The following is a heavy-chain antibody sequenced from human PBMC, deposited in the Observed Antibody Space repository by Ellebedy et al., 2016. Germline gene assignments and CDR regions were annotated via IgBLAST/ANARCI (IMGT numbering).Heavy chain of an antibody. J-gene: IGHJ1*01. V-gene: IGHV3-33*08. CDR1: GFTFDDYG. Sequence: GESLKISXAASGFTFDDYGMSWVRQAPGKGLEWVAVIWYDGSNKYYADSVKGRFTISRDNSKNTLYLQMNSLRAEDTAVYYCARDSETYYYGSGKVYFQHWGQGTLVTVSS. D-gene: IGHD3-10*01. CDR2: IWYDGSNK. CDR3: ARDSETYYYGSGKVYFQH.